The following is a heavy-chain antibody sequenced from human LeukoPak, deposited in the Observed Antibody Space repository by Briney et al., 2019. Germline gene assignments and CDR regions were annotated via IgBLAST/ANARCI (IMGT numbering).Heavy chain of an antibody. V-gene: IGHV3-7*01. CDR2: INQDGGEK. Sequence: GGSLRLSCAASGFTFSSYWMSWVRQAPGKGLEWVANINQDGGEKFYVDSVKGRFTISRDNAKNSLYLQMNSLRAEDTAMYYCARDIVVVPVTFDYWGQGTLVSVSS. J-gene: IGHJ4*02. D-gene: IGHD2-2*01. CDR3: ARDIVVVPVTFDY. CDR1: GFTFSSYW.